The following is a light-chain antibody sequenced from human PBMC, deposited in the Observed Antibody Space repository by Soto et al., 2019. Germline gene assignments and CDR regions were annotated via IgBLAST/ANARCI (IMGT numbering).Light chain of an antibody. V-gene: IGKV3-20*01. CDR1: QTVTSGY. CDR2: GAS. J-gene: IGKJ5*01. Sequence: EIVLTQSPDTLSLSPGERATLSCRASQTVTSGYLAWYQQKLGQAPRLLIYGASSRATGIPDRFSGSGSGTDFTLTISRLEPEDFAVYYCQQYGSSLITFGQGTRLEIK. CDR3: QQYGSSLIT.